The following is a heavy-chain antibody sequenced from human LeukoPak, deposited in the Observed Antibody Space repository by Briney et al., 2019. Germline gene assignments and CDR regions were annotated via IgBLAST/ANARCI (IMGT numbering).Heavy chain of an antibody. Sequence: SETLSLTCTVSGGSINNRDYYWSWTRQPPGKGLEWIGYIYYSGSTNYSPSLRSRVAISLDMSKNLFSLRLDSVTAADTAVYFCVRETYSGNQRGFDYWGQGSLVTVSS. CDR1: GGSINNRDYY. D-gene: IGHD1-26*01. CDR2: IYYSGST. V-gene: IGHV4-30-4*01. J-gene: IGHJ4*02. CDR3: VRETYSGNQRGFDY.